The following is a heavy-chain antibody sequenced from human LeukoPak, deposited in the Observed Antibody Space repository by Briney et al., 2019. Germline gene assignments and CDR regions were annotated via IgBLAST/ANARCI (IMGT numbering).Heavy chain of an antibody. V-gene: IGHV4-4*07. CDR1: GGYIGGSF. Sequence: SETLSLTCTVSGGYIGGSFWSWIRQPAGKGLEWIGRMHADGDTNYNPSLKSRITMSFDTPENQFSLKLTSVTAADTAVYFCARAPSGCGGTCAFDYWGQGTLVTVSS. J-gene: IGHJ4*02. CDR2: MHADGDT. D-gene: IGHD2-15*01. CDR3: ARAPSGCGGTCAFDY.